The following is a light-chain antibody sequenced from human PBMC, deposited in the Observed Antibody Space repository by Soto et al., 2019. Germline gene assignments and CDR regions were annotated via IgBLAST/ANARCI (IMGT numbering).Light chain of an antibody. CDR2: QAS. CDR3: QQYNDYFIT. Sequence: IQISQSPSALSSSVGDRVTLTCRASQSVTTWLAWYQQKPGIAPKLLIYQASILESGVPSRFSGSGSGTAFTLTISSLQPDDFATYYCQQYNDYFITFGQGTRLEI. J-gene: IGKJ5*01. CDR1: QSVTTW. V-gene: IGKV1-5*03.